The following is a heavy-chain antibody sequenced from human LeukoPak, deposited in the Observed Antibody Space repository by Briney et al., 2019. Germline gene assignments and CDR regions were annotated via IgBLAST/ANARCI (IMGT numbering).Heavy chain of an antibody. V-gene: IGHV3-33*01. D-gene: IGHD2-15*01. CDR2: IWYDGSNK. CDR3: ARIKDIVVGGHGAFDI. J-gene: IGHJ3*02. CDR1: GFTFSSYG. Sequence: GGSLRPSCAASGFTFSSYGMHWVRQAPGKGLEWVAVIWYDGSNKYYADSVKGRFTISRDNSKNTLYLQMNSLRAEDTAVYYCARIKDIVVGGHGAFDIWGQGTMVTVSS.